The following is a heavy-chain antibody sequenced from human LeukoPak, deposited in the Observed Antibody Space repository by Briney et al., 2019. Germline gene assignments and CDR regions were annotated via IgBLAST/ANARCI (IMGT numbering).Heavy chain of an antibody. D-gene: IGHD5-24*01. CDR2: ISWNSGSI. Sequence: GRSLRLSCAASGFTFDDYAMHWVRQAPGKGLEWVSGISWNSGSIGYADSVKGRFTISRDNAKNSLYLQMNSLRAEDTALYYCAKDIGYKGYYGMDVWGQGTTVTVSS. V-gene: IGHV3-9*01. CDR1: GFTFDDYA. CDR3: AKDIGYKGYYGMDV. J-gene: IGHJ6*02.